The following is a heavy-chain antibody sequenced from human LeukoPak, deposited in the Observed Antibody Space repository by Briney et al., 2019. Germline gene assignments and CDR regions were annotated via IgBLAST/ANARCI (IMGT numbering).Heavy chain of an antibody. CDR2: INPNSGGT. V-gene: IGHV1-2*02. Sequence: GASVKVSCKASGYTFTGYYMHGVRQAPGQGLEWMGWINPNSGGTKYAKTFKVRGTMTRDTSISTTYIELSSLRSDDTAVYYCARDGDTYGYYYYGLDVWGQGTTVTVSS. CDR3: ARDGDTYGYYYYGLDV. J-gene: IGHJ6*02. CDR1: GYTFTGYY. D-gene: IGHD5-18*01.